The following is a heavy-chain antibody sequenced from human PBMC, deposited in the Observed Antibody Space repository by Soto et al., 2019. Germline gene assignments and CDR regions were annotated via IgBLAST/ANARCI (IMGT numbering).Heavy chain of an antibody. CDR2: IKQDGSEK. D-gene: IGHD4-17*01. V-gene: IGHV3-7*01. Sequence: EVQLVESGGGLVQPGGSLRLSCVGSGFTFSSYWMSWVRQAPGKGLEWVANIKQDGSEKNYVDSVRGRFTVSRDNAENSLYLQMNNLRAEDTAVYYCAVNPDSDYPRWGRGTLVTVYS. CDR3: AVNPDSDYPR. CDR1: GFTFSSYW. J-gene: IGHJ4*02.